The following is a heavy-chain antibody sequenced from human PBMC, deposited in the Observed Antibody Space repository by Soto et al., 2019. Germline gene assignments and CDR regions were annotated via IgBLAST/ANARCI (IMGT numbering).Heavy chain of an antibody. J-gene: IGHJ4*02. Sequence: SVKVSCKASGFTFTSSAVQWVRQARGQRLEWIGWIVVGSGNTNYAQKFQERVTITRDMSTSTAYMELSSLRSEDTAVYYCAAVLRELSAARYYFDYWGQGTMVTVSS. CDR1: GFTFTSSA. D-gene: IGHD3-16*02. CDR2: IVVGSGNT. CDR3: AAVLRELSAARYYFDY. V-gene: IGHV1-58*01.